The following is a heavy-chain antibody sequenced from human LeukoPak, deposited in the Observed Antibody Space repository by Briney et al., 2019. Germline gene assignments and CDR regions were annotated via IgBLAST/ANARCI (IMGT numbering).Heavy chain of an antibody. Sequence: PGGSLRLSCAASGLTFSDCRMNWVRQAPGKGLEWVSSISSYSHYIYYADSVKGRFTISRDNAKNSLYLQMNSLRAEDTAVYYCARDGAGWSRDYWGQGTLVTVSS. CDR1: GLTFSDCR. CDR3: ARDGAGWSRDY. CDR2: ISSYSHYI. J-gene: IGHJ4*02. V-gene: IGHV3-21*01. D-gene: IGHD6-19*01.